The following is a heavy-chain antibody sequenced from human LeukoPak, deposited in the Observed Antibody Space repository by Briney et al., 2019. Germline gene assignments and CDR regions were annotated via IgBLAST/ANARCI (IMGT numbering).Heavy chain of an antibody. D-gene: IGHD2-15*01. J-gene: IGHJ4*02. CDR1: GFTFSSYW. V-gene: IGHV3-74*01. CDR3: ARGLGYCSGGSCSDY. Sequence: GSLRLSCAASGFTFSSYWMHWVRQAPGKGLVWVSCMNTDGSTTTYADSVKGRFTVSRDNAKNTLYLQMNSLRAEDTAVYYCARGLGYCSGGSCSDYWGQGTLVTVSS. CDR2: MNTDGSTT.